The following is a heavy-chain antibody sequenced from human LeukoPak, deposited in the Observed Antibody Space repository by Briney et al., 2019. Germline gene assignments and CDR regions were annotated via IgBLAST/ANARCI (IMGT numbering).Heavy chain of an antibody. CDR1: GWSFRGYY. Sequence: PSETLSLTFAVYGWSFRGYYWSWIRQPPGKGLEWIGEINHSGSTNYNPSLKSRVTISVDTSKNQFSLRLSSVTAADTAVYYCAREYQLLAPWFDPWGQGTLVTVSS. CDR3: AREYQLLAPWFDP. J-gene: IGHJ5*02. D-gene: IGHD2-2*01. V-gene: IGHV4-34*01. CDR2: INHSGST.